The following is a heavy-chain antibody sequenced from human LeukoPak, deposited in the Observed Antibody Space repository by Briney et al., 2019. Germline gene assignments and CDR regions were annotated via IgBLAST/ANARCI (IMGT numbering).Heavy chain of an antibody. CDR2: ISGSGGST. CDR1: GFTFSSYA. Sequence: GGSLRLSCAASGFTFSSYAMSWVRQAPGKGLEWVSAISGSGGSTYYADSVKGRFTISRDNSKNPLYLQMNSLRAEDTAVYYCAKGAFIVVVPAADNWFDPWGQGTLVTVSS. V-gene: IGHV3-23*01. D-gene: IGHD2-2*01. J-gene: IGHJ5*02. CDR3: AKGAFIVVVPAADNWFDP.